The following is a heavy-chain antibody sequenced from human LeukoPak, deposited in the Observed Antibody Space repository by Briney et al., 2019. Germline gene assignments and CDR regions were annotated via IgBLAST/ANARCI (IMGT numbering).Heavy chain of an antibody. CDR3: ARGGVSYYFDY. J-gene: IGHJ4*02. Sequence: PGGSLRLSCAASGFTVSSNYMSWVRQAPGKGLEGVSVIYSGGSTYYADSVKGRFTISRDNSKNTLYLQMNSLRAEDTAVYYCARGGVSYYFDYWGQGTPVTVSS. D-gene: IGHD1-26*01. V-gene: IGHV3-53*01. CDR2: IYSGGST. CDR1: GFTVSSNY.